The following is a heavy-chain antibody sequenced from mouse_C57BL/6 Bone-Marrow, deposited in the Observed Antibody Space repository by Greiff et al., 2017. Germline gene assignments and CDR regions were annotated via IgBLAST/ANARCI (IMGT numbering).Heavy chain of an antibody. V-gene: IGHV1-19*01. Sequence: EVQLQQSGPVLVKPGASVKMSCKASGYTFTDYYMNWVKQSHGKSLEWIGVINPYNGGTSYNQKFKGKATLTVDKSSSTAYMELNSLTSEDSAVYYCARRYGSSYEGFAYWGQGTLVTVSA. J-gene: IGHJ3*01. CDR1: GYTFTDYY. CDR3: ARRYGSSYEGFAY. CDR2: INPYNGGT. D-gene: IGHD1-1*01.